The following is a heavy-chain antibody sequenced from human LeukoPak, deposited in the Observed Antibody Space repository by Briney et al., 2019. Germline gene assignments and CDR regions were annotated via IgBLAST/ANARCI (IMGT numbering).Heavy chain of an antibody. CDR3: AVLYYYDSSGFYSNDVFDI. D-gene: IGHD3-22*01. CDR2: IWYDGSNK. CDR1: GFTFSSYG. Sequence: GGSLRLSCAASGFTFSSYGMHWVRQAPGKGLEWVAVIWYDGSNKYYADSVKGRFTISRDNSKNTLYLQMNSLRGEDTAVYHCAVLYYYDSSGFYSNDVFDIWGQGTMVTVSA. V-gene: IGHV3-33*03. J-gene: IGHJ3*02.